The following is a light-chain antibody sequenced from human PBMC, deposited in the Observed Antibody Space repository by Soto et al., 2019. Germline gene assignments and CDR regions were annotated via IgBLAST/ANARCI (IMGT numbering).Light chain of an antibody. CDR1: QNINTY. J-gene: IGKJ1*01. CDR3: QRYNDK. Sequence: DIQMTQSPSTLSASVGDRVTITCRASQNINTYLNWYQQKPGKAPKLLIYGASTLASGVPSRFSGSGSGTGFTLTISSLQPDDSATYFCQRYNDKFGQGTKVDIK. CDR2: GAS. V-gene: IGKV1-5*01.